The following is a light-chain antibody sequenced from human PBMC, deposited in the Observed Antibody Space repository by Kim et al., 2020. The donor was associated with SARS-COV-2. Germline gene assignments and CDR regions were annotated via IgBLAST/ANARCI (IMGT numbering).Light chain of an antibody. Sequence: SSELTQDPAVSVALGQTVRITCQGDSLRSYYASWYQQKPGQAPVLVIYGKNNRPSGIPGRFSGSSSGNTASLTITGAQAEDEADYYCNSRDSSGNYVVFG. V-gene: IGLV3-19*01. CDR3: NSRDSSGNYVV. J-gene: IGLJ2*01. CDR2: GKN. CDR1: SLRSYY.